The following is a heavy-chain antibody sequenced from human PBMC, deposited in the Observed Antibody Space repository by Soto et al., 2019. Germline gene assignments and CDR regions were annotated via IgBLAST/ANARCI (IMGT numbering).Heavy chain of an antibody. V-gene: IGHV1-69*01. J-gene: IGHJ5*02. CDR3: ARGVVVVAASQLGWFDP. CDR2: IIPMFGTA. D-gene: IGHD2-15*01. Sequence: VQLVQSGAEVKKPGSSVKVSCKASGGTFSRDAISWVRQAPGQGLDWMGGIIPMFGTAKYVQKFQGRLTITADESMTTAYMELRSLRSDDTAVYYCARGVVVVAASQLGWFDPWGQGTLVTVSS. CDR1: GGTFSRDA.